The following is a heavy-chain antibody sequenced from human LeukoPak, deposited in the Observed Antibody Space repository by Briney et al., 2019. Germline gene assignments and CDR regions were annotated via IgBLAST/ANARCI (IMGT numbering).Heavy chain of an antibody. V-gene: IGHV4-39*01. CDR2: IYYSGST. CDR1: GGSISSSSYY. CDR3: ARGLGIFDP. Sequence: SETLSLTCTVSGGSISSSSYYWGWIRQPPGKGLEWIGSIYYSGSTYYNPSLKSRVTISVDTSKNQFSLKLSSVTAADTAVYYCARGLGIFDPWGQGTLVTVSS. J-gene: IGHJ5*02.